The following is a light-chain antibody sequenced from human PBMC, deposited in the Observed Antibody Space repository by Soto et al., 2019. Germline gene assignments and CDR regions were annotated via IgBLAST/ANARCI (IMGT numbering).Light chain of an antibody. Sequence: AALTQPASVSGSPGQAITISYNGTSSDVGSYNLVSWYQQHPGKAPKLMIYEVSKRPSGVSNRFSGSKSGNTASLTISGLQAEDEADYYCCSYAGSSTYVFGTGTRSPS. J-gene: IGLJ1*01. CDR1: SSDVGSYNL. CDR3: CSYAGSSTYV. CDR2: EVS. V-gene: IGLV2-23*02.